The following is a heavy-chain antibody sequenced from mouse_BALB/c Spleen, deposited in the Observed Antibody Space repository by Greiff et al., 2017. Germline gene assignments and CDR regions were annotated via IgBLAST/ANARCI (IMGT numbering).Heavy chain of an antibody. CDR2: ISSGGST. Sequence: EVQGVESGGGLVKPGGSLKLSCAASGFTFSSYAMSWVRQTPEKRLEWVASISSGGSTYYPDSVKGRFTISRDNARNILYLQMSSLRSEDTAMYYCARGRGYYGYDGFAYWGQGTLVTVSA. CDR1: GFTFSSYA. CDR3: ARGRGYYGYDGFAY. J-gene: IGHJ3*01. V-gene: IGHV5-6-5*01. D-gene: IGHD2-2*01.